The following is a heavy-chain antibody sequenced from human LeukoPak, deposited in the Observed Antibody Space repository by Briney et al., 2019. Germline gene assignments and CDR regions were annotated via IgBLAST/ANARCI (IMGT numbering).Heavy chain of an antibody. CDR1: GGSFSGYY. CDR3: ARLRGASDDYGNYYYYYMDV. D-gene: IGHD4-17*01. V-gene: IGHV4-34*01. J-gene: IGHJ6*03. Sequence: SETLSLTCAVYGGSFSGYYWSWIRQPPGKGLEWIGEINHSGSTNYNPSLKSRVTISVDTSKNQFSLKLSSVTAADTAVYYCARLRGASDDYGNYYYYYMDVWGKGTTVTISS. CDR2: INHSGST.